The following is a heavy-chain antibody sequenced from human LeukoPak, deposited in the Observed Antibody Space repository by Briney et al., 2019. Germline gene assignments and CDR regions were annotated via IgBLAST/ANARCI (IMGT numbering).Heavy chain of an antibody. D-gene: IGHD1-1*01. V-gene: IGHV4-59*08. CDR2: IYYSGST. J-gene: IGHJ3*02. CDR1: GGSISSYY. CDR3: ARHGYTPLHDAFDI. Sequence: SETLSLTCTVSGGSISSYYWSWIRQPPGKGLEWIGYIYYSGSTNYNPSLKSRVTISVDTSKNQFSLKLSSVTAADTAVYYCARHGYTPLHDAFDIWGQGTMVTVSS.